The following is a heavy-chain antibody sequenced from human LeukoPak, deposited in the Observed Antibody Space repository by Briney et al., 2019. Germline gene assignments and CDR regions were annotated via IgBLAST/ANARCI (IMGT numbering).Heavy chain of an antibody. CDR2: ISPYNGDT. CDR3: ARDPSKILECLSSRFDY. CDR1: GYTFTSYG. D-gene: IGHD3-3*01. J-gene: IGHJ4*02. Sequence: ASVKVSCKASGYTFTSYGISWVRQAPGQGLEWMGWISPYNGDTNYAQRFQGRVTLTTDTFTSTAYMELRSLRSDDTAVYYCARDPSKILECLSSRFDYWGQGILVTVSS. V-gene: IGHV1-18*01.